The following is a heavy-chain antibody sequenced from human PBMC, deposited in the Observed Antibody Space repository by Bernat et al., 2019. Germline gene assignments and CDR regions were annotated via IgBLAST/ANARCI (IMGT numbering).Heavy chain of an antibody. Sequence: EVQLVESGGGLVQPGGSLRLSCAASGFTVSSQYMPWIRQAPGKGLEWVSLINTGGTTYYADSVRGRFTISSDNSKNTLYLHMMRLRDEDTAVYYCARGGCSITSCRSLDNWGQGTLVTVSS. CDR1: GFTVSSQY. CDR3: ARGGCSITSCRSLDN. CDR2: INTGGTT. J-gene: IGHJ4*02. D-gene: IGHD2-2*01. V-gene: IGHV3-66*01.